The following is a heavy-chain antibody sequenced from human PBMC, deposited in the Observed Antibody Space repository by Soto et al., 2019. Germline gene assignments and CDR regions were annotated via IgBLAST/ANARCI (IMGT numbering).Heavy chain of an antibody. D-gene: IGHD3-3*01. Sequence: NPSETLSLTCTVSGGSISSGGYYWSWIRQHPGKGLEWIGYIYYSGSTYYNPSLKSRVTISVDTSKNQFSLKLSSVTAADTAVYYCARDRVFWSGYSQEDIDYYYYGMDVWGQGTTVTVSS. CDR1: GGSISSGGYY. CDR3: ARDRVFWSGYSQEDIDYYYYGMDV. CDR2: IYYSGST. J-gene: IGHJ6*02. V-gene: IGHV4-31*03.